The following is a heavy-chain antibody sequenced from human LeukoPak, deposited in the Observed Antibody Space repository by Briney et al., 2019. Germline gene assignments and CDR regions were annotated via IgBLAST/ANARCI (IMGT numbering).Heavy chain of an antibody. CDR3: ARRRGGWPFDY. Sequence: SETLSLTCTVSGGSLSSDFWTWIRQPPGKGLEWIGYIYYSGSTNYNPSLKSRVTISIDTSKNQFSLKLSSVTAADTAVYYCARRRGGWPFDYWGQGTLVTVSS. D-gene: IGHD6-19*01. J-gene: IGHJ4*02. V-gene: IGHV4-59*08. CDR2: IYYSGST. CDR1: GGSLSSDF.